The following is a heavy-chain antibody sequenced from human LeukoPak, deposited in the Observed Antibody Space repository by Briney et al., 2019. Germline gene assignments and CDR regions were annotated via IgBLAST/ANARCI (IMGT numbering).Heavy chain of an antibody. J-gene: IGHJ4*02. V-gene: IGHV4-34*01. CDR3: ARSTRLSYDSSGYWTLFDY. D-gene: IGHD3-22*01. Sequence: SETLSLTCAVYGGSFSGYYWSWIRQPPGKGLEWIGEINHSGSTNYNPSLKSRVTISVDTSKNQFSLKLSSVTAADTAVYYCARSTRLSYDSSGYWTLFDYWGQGTLVTVSS. CDR1: GGSFSGYY. CDR2: INHSGST.